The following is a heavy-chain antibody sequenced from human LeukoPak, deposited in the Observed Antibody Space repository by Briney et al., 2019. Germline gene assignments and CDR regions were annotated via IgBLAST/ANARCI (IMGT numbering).Heavy chain of an antibody. CDR2: ISGSGGST. V-gene: IGHV3-23*01. CDR1: GFTFSSYG. D-gene: IGHD3-22*01. J-gene: IGHJ4*02. CDR3: AKVSVGPYYDSSGYYDY. Sequence: GGSLRLSCAASGFTFSSYGMHWVRQAPGKGLEWVSAISGSGGSTYYADSVKGRFTISRDNSKNTLYLQMNSLRAEDTAVYCCAKVSVGPYYDSSGYYDYWGQGTLVTVSS.